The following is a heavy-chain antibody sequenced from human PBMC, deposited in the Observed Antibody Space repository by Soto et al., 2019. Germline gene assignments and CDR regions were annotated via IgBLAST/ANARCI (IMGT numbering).Heavy chain of an antibody. CDR2: IKSDGSDT. CDR1: GFTFSSYW. J-gene: IGHJ4*02. V-gene: IGHV3-74*01. D-gene: IGHD4-17*01. CDR3: VRVAYGDLGG. Sequence: EVQLVESGGGLVQPGGSLRLSCAASGFTFSSYWMHWVRQAPGKGLVWVSRIKSDGSDTSYADAVKGRFTISRDNAKNPLYLQMSRLSAEDTAVYYCVRVAYGDLGGWGQGTLVTVSS.